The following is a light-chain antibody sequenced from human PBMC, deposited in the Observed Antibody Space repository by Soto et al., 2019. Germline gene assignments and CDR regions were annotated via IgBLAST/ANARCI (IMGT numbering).Light chain of an antibody. Sequence: QMTQSPASVSASLGDRVTITCRASQDISTRLAWYQQKPGSAPKLLIYGASTLQSGVPSRFSGTGSGTDFSLTISDLQPDDFASYYCQRADDLPLTCGGGTRVDTK. CDR3: QRADDLPLT. V-gene: IGKV1-12*01. J-gene: IGKJ4*01. CDR2: GAS. CDR1: QDISTR.